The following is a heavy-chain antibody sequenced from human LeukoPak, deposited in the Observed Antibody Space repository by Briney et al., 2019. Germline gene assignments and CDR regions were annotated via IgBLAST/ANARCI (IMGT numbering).Heavy chain of an antibody. J-gene: IGHJ4*02. CDR1: GFTFSSYA. Sequence: PGRSLRLSCAASGFTFSSYAMHWVRQAPGKGLEWVAVISYDGSNKYYADSVKGRSTISRDNSKNTLYLQMNSLRAEDTAVCYCAREGRVVVVAATTPFDYWGQGTLVTVSS. CDR3: AREGRVVVVAATTPFDY. D-gene: IGHD2-15*01. CDR2: ISYDGSNK. V-gene: IGHV3-30*04.